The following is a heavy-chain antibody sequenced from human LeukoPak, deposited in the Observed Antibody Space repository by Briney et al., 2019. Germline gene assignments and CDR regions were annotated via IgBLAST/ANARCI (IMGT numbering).Heavy chain of an antibody. Sequence: SETLSLTCTVSGGSISSSSYYWGWIRQPPGKGLEWIGSIYYSGSTYYNPSLKSRVTISVDTSKNQFSLKLSSVTAADTAVYYCARVGQWLVRDAFDIWGQGTMVTVSS. CDR3: ARVGQWLVRDAFDI. J-gene: IGHJ3*02. CDR1: GGSISSSSYY. V-gene: IGHV4-39*07. D-gene: IGHD6-19*01. CDR2: IYYSGST.